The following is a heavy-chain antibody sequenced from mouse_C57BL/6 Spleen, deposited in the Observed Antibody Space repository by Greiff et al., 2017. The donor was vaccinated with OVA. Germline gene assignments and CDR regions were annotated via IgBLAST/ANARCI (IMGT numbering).Heavy chain of an antibody. J-gene: IGHJ2*01. Sequence: EVNVVESGGGLVKPGGSLKLSCAASGFTFSSYAMSWVRQTPEKRLEWVATISDGGSYTYYPDNVKGRFTISRDNAKNNLYLQMSHLKSEDTAMYYCARDITHYFDYWGQGTTLTVSS. CDR1: GFTFSSYA. CDR3: ARDITHYFDY. CDR2: ISDGGSYT. D-gene: IGHD1-2*01. V-gene: IGHV5-4*01.